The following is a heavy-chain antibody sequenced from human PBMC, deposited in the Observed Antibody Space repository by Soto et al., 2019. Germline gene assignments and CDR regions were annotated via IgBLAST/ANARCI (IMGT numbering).Heavy chain of an antibody. J-gene: IGHJ5*02. D-gene: IGHD2-15*01. V-gene: IGHV4-4*02. Sequence: QVHLQESGPGLVEPSGTLSLTCAVSGASISSNYWWTWVRQSPTKGLEWIGEVFHSGTTNYNPSLKNRVTISVDKSNNHFSLKLTSVTAADTAVYYCAAVTAGCSATTCQIDPWGQGTLVTVYS. CDR3: AAVTAGCSATTCQIDP. CDR2: VFHSGTT. CDR1: GASISSNYW.